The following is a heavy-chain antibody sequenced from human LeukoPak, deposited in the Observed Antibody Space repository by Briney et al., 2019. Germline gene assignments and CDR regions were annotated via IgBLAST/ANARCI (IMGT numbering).Heavy chain of an antibody. Sequence: GGSLRLSCAASGFTFSSYGMHWVRQAPGKGLEWVAFTRYDGSNKYYADSVKGRFTISRDNSKNTLYLQMNSLRAEDTAVYYCARIITMIVVAGGYWGQGTLVTVSS. J-gene: IGHJ4*02. CDR1: GFTFSSYG. CDR2: TRYDGSNK. V-gene: IGHV3-30*02. D-gene: IGHD3-22*01. CDR3: ARIITMIVVAGGY.